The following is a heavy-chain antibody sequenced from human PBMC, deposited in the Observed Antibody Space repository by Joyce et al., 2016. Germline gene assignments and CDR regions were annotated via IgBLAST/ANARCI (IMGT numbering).Heavy chain of an antibody. J-gene: IGHJ4*02. D-gene: IGHD1-26*01. Sequence: EVQLVESGGGLVKPGGSLRLSCAASGFTFSNYCMNWVRQARGKGLEGVSSIGRSSRSINYADSMKGRFTISRDNAKNSLFLQMNSLRAEDTAVYYCARSTYSGGSYDGRRPYYFDYWGQGTLVTVSS. V-gene: IGHV3-21*01. CDR1: GFTFSNYC. CDR3: ARSTYSGGSYDGRRPYYFDY. CDR2: IGRSSRSI.